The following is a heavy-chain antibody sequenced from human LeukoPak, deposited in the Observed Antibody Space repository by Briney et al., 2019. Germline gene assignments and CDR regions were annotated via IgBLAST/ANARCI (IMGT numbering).Heavy chain of an antibody. CDR2: ISGSGGST. CDR3: ARAPYGSGSYSGSDY. CDR1: GFTFSSYA. V-gene: IGHV3-23*01. D-gene: IGHD3-10*01. Sequence: GGSLRLSCVVSGFTFSSYAMNWVRQAPGKGLEWVSAISGSGGSTYYADSVKGRFTISRDNAKNTLYLQMNSLRAEDTAVYYCARAPYGSGSYSGSDYWGQGTLVTVSS. J-gene: IGHJ4*02.